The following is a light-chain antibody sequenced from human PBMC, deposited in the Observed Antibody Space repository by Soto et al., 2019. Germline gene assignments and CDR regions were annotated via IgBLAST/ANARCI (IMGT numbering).Light chain of an antibody. V-gene: IGLV4-69*01. J-gene: IGLJ2*01. CDR1: SGHSSYA. Sequence: QSVLTQSPSASASLGASVKLTCTLSSGHSSYAIAWHQQQPEKGPRYLMKVNSDGSHNKGDGIPDRFSGSSSGAERSLTISGLQSEDEADYYCQTWGTGIQVFGGGTKLTVL. CDR2: VNSDGSH. CDR3: QTWGTGIQV.